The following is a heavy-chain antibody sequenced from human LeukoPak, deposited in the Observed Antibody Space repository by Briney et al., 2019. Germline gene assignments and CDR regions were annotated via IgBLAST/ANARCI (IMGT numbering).Heavy chain of an antibody. CDR1: GFTFDDYA. Sequence: QPGGSLRLSCAASGFTFDDYAMNWVRQAPGKGLEWVTNIKRDGSEKYYVDSVKGRFTISRDNAKNSLDLQMNSLRVEDTAVYYCARLGPASSGWPESFDYWGQGTLVTVSS. CDR3: ARLGPASSGWPESFDY. V-gene: IGHV3-7*03. J-gene: IGHJ4*02. D-gene: IGHD6-19*01. CDR2: IKRDGSEK.